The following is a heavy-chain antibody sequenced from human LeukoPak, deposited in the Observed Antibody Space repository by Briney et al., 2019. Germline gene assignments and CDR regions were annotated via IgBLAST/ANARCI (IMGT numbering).Heavy chain of an antibody. D-gene: IGHD3-10*01. V-gene: IGHV3-7*01. CDR3: ARVGLWGSGRYYPDC. Sequence: PGGSLRVSCAASGFSLSNYWMTWVRQAPGKRLEWVANIGQDGTEKYYVDSVKGRFTISRDNAKNSQHLQMNSLRVEDTAVYYCARVGLWGSGRYYPDCWGQGTLVTVSS. CDR2: IGQDGTEK. CDR1: GFSLSNYW. J-gene: IGHJ4*02.